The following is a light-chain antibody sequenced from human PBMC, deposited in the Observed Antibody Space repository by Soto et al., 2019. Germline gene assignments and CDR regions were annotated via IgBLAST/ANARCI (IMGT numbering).Light chain of an antibody. CDR3: CSYAGSYSYV. CDR1: SSDVGGYDY. V-gene: IGLV2-11*01. CDR2: DVS. J-gene: IGLJ1*01. Sequence: QSALTQPRSVSGSPGQSVTISSTGTSSDVGGYDYVSWYQQHPGKAPKLMIYDVSKRPSGVPDRFSGSKSGNTASLTISGLQAEDEADYYCCSYAGSYSYVFGTGNKLTVL.